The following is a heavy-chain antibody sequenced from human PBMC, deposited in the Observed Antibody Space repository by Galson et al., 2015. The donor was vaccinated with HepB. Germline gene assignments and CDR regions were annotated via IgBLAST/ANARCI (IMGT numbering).Heavy chain of an antibody. J-gene: IGHJ4*02. V-gene: IGHV3-30*04. CDR3: ALREAAAAARGVYFDY. CDR1: GFTFSSYA. D-gene: IGHD6-13*01. Sequence: SLRLSCAASGFTFSSYAMHWVRQAPGKGLEWVAVISYDGSNKYYADSVKGRFTISRDNSKNTLYLQMNSLRAEDTAVYYCALREAAAAARGVYFDYWGQGTLVTVSS. CDR2: ISYDGSNK.